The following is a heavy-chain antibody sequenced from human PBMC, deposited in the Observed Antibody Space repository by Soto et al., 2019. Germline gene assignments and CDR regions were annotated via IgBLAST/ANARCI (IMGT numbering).Heavy chain of an antibody. D-gene: IGHD1-26*01. Sequence: SETLSLTCAVYGGSFSGYYWSWIRQPPGKGLEWIGEINHSGSTSYNPSLKSRVTISVDTSKNQFSLKLSSVTAADTAVYYCARGPGSGSYFSYYYGMDVWGQGTTVTVSS. CDR2: INHSGST. CDR1: GGSFSGYY. J-gene: IGHJ6*02. V-gene: IGHV4-34*01. CDR3: ARGPGSGSYFSYYYGMDV.